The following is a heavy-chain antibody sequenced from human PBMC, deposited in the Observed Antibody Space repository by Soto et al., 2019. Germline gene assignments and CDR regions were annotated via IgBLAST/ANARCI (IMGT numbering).Heavy chain of an antibody. J-gene: IGHJ4*02. CDR1: GYTFTSYG. CDR3: ARDYIYVDIVAGIDY. D-gene: IGHD5-12*01. V-gene: IGHV1-18*01. Sequence: GASVKVSCKASGYTFTSYGISWVRQAPGQGLEWMGWISAYNGNTNYAQKLQGRVTMTTDTSTSTAYMELRSLRSDDTAVYYCARDYIYVDIVAGIDYWGQGTLVTVSS. CDR2: ISAYNGNT.